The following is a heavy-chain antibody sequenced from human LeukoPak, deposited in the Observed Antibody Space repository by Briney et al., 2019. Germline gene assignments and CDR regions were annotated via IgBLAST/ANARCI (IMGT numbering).Heavy chain of an antibody. CDR2: IYHSGST. Sequence: SGTLSLTCAVSGGSISSSNWWSWVRQPPGKGLEWIGEIYHSGSTNYNPSLKSRVTISVDKSKNQFSLKLSSVTAADTAVYYCARDPGSSSWYIAFDIWGQGTMVTVSS. V-gene: IGHV4-4*02. J-gene: IGHJ3*02. CDR3: ARDPGSSSWYIAFDI. CDR1: GGSISSSNW. D-gene: IGHD6-13*01.